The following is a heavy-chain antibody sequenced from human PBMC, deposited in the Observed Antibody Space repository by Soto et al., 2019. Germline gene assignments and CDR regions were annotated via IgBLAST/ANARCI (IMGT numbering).Heavy chain of an antibody. V-gene: IGHV1-18*04. CDR2: VSTSIRST. CDR1: GYSFSGYD. Sequence: QGKLVQSGPEVKKPGASVKVSCTASGYSFSGYDITWVRQAPGQGLEWLGWVSTSIRSTMTAEKLQGRLTMTTDTYTTTVYMELRGLTSDDKAVYYCARDSGAALYGEDALDIWGQGTMVSVSS. J-gene: IGHJ3*02. CDR3: ARDSGAALYGEDALDI. D-gene: IGHD3-10*01.